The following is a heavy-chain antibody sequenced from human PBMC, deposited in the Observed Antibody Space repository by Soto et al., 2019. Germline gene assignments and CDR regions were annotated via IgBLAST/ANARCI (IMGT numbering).Heavy chain of an antibody. J-gene: IGHJ3*02. V-gene: IGHV1-46*01. Sequence: ASVKVSCKASGYTFTSYYMHWVRQAPGQGLEWMGIINPSGGSTSYAQKFQGRVTMTRETSKSTVYMELISLRSEDTAVYYCARATSDYDFWSGYNDAFDIWGQGTMVTVSS. CDR1: GYTFTSYY. CDR3: ARATSDYDFWSGYNDAFDI. CDR2: INPSGGST. D-gene: IGHD3-3*01.